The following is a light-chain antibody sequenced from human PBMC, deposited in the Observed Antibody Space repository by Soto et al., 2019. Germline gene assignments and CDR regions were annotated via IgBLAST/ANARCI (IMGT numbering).Light chain of an antibody. CDR2: GAS. Sequence: EIVLTQSPGTLSLSPGERATLSCRASQSVSSSYLAWYQQKPGQAPRLLIYGASSRATGIPDRFSGSGSGTDFTLTISRLEPEDFAVSYCQQDSSSLSTFGQGTKEEIK. CDR1: QSVSSSY. V-gene: IGKV3-20*01. CDR3: QQDSSSLST. J-gene: IGKJ1*01.